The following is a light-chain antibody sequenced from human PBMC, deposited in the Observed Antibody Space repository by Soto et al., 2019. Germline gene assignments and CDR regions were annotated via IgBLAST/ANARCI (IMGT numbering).Light chain of an antibody. CDR3: QQCATSSLT. V-gene: IGKV3-20*01. CDR2: GAS. CDR1: QSVSSSY. Sequence: EIVLTQSPGTLSLSPGERATLSCRASQSVSSSYLAWYQQKPGQAPRLLIYGASSRATGVPDRFSGSGSGTDFTLTISRLEPEDFAVYYCQQCATSSLTFGGGTKVEIK. J-gene: IGKJ4*01.